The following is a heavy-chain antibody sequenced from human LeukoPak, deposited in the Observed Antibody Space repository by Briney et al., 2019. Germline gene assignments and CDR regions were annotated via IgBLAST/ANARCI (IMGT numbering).Heavy chain of an antibody. CDR3: AKASLARIAAAGLFDY. V-gene: IGHV3-7*03. D-gene: IGHD6-13*01. J-gene: IGHJ4*02. CDR2: IKQDGSEK. Sequence: GGSLRLSCAASGFTISTYWMTWVRQAPGEGLEWVANIKQDGSEKYYVDSVKGRFTISRDNAKNTLCLQMNSLRAEDTALYYCAKASLARIAAAGLFDYWGQGTLVTVSS. CDR1: GFTISTYW.